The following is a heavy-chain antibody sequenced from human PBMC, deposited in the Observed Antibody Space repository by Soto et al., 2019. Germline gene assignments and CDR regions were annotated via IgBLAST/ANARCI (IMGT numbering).Heavy chain of an antibody. V-gene: IGHV3-30*03. Sequence: QVQLVESGGGVVQPGRSLRLSCAASGLTFSSYGMHWVRQAPGKGLEWVAVISYDGSNKYYADSVKGRFTISRDNSKNTLYLQMNSLRAEDTAVYYCAIVAAAEHYFDYWGQGTLVTVSS. D-gene: IGHD6-13*01. CDR3: AIVAAAEHYFDY. CDR1: GLTFSSYG. J-gene: IGHJ4*02. CDR2: ISYDGSNK.